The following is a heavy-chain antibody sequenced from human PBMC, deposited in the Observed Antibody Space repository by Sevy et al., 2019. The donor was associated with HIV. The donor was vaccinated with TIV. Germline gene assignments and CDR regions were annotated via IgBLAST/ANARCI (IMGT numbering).Heavy chain of an antibody. Sequence: GGSRRLSWAASGINFRGYWMSWVRQVPGKGLEWVANINEDGTKDYYVGSVKGRFTISRDNAKNSLYLQMDSVGVEDTAVYYCARASGGYDFWGQGTLVTVSS. D-gene: IGHD5-12*01. CDR1: GINFRGYW. V-gene: IGHV3-7*01. J-gene: IGHJ4*02. CDR3: ARASGGYDF. CDR2: INEDGTKD.